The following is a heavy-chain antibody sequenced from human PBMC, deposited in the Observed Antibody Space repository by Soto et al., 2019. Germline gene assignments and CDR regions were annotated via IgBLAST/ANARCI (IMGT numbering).Heavy chain of an antibody. CDR1: GFTVSSNY. Sequence: EVQLVESGGGLVQPGGSLRLSCVASGFTVSSNYMSWVRQAPGKGLEWVSVIHSGGSTYYADSVKGRLTISRDNSKNTLYLQMNSLRAEDTAVYYCARDPVGWYFDLWGRGTLVTVSS. D-gene: IGHD1-26*01. CDR3: ARDPVGWYFDL. V-gene: IGHV3-66*01. CDR2: IHSGGST. J-gene: IGHJ2*01.